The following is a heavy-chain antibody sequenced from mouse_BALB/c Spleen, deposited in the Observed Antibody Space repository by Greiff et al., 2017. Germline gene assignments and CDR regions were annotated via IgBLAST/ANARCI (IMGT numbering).Heavy chain of an antibody. CDR2: IWSGGST. J-gene: IGHJ2*01. V-gene: IGHV2-2*02. D-gene: IGHD2-4*01. CDR3: ARNHLYDYDGYFDY. CDR1: GFSLTSYG. Sequence: VQLKESGPGLVQPSQSLSITCTVSGFSLTSYGVHWVRQSPGKGLEWLGVIWSGGSTDYNAAFISRLSISKDNSKSQVFFKMNSLQANDTAIYYCARNHLYDYDGYFDYWGQGTTLTVSS.